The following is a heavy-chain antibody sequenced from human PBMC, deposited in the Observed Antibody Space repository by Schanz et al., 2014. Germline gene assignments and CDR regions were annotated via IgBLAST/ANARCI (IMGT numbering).Heavy chain of an antibody. CDR2: ISGSGGST. Sequence: EVQLLESGGGLVQPGGSLRLSCAASGFTFSSYAMSWARQAPGKGLEWVSAISGSGGSTYYADSVKGRFTISRDNSKNPLYLQMNSLRAEDTAVYYCVRDSFFAFDYWGQGTLVTVSS. CDR3: VRDSFFAFDY. D-gene: IGHD3-3*01. J-gene: IGHJ4*02. CDR1: GFTFSSYA. V-gene: IGHV3-23*01.